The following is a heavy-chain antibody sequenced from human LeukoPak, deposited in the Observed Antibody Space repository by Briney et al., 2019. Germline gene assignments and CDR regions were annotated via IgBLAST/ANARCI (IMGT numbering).Heavy chain of an antibody. J-gene: IGHJ6*02. Sequence: GASVKVSCKASGYTFTSYGISWVRQAPGQGLEWMGWISAYNGNTNYAQKLQGRVTMTTDTSTSTAYMELRSLRSDDTAVYYCARDQGSQYYYDSSGYGADYYYGMDVWGQGTTVTVSS. V-gene: IGHV1-18*01. CDR3: ARDQGSQYYYDSSGYGADYYYGMDV. CDR2: ISAYNGNT. CDR1: GYTFTSYG. D-gene: IGHD3-22*01.